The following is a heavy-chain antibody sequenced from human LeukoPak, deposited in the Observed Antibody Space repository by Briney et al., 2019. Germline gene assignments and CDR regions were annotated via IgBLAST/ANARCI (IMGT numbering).Heavy chain of an antibody. CDR2: IYSGGSI. CDR1: AFTVSSNY. CDR3: ASGKETSMAQGY. D-gene: IGHD5-18*01. Sequence: GGSLRLSSEVSAFTVSSNYMTCVRQAAGEGLEWVSVIYSGGSIYYADSVKGRFTISRDISKNTVDLQLNSLRAEDTAVYYCASGKETSMAQGYWGQGTLVTVSS. J-gene: IGHJ4*02. V-gene: IGHV3-53*01.